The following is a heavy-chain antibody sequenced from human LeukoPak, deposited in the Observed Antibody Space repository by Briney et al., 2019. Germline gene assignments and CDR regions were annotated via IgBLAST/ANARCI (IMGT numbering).Heavy chain of an antibody. V-gene: IGHV4-59*02. CDR3: ASRKLGNDY. Sequence: SETLSLTCTVSGGSVSDYYWSWIRQSPGKGLEWIGYIYYTGSTSYNPSLRSQVTMSADTSKNQFSLKLSSVTAADTAVYYCASRKLGNDYWGQGTLVTVSS. D-gene: IGHD7-27*01. CDR2: IYYTGST. CDR1: GGSVSDYY. J-gene: IGHJ4*02.